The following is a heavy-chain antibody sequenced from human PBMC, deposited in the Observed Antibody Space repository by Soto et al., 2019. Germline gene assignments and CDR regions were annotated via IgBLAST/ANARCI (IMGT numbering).Heavy chain of an antibody. CDR3: ARGSGIVALPGELEDVNYDF. D-gene: IGHD1-1*01. CDR1: GQSFSGHS. V-gene: IGHV4-34*01. CDR2: ISESGCT. Sequence: QVQLQQWGAGLVKPSETLSLSCAVYGQSFSGHSWAWIRQPPGKGLEWIGEISESGCTYYNPSLNSRVIISTDTSKNQFSLKLNSVTAADTAAYFCARGSGIVALPGELEDVNYDFWGQGTLVNVSS. J-gene: IGHJ4*02.